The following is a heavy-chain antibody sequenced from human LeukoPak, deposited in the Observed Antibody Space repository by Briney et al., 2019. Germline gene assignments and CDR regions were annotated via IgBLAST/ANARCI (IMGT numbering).Heavy chain of an antibody. CDR1: GYSFTNYW. J-gene: IGHJ4*02. Sequence: GESLKISCKGYGYSFTNYWIGWVRQMPGKGLEWMGIIYPVDSDTRYSPSFQGQVTISADKSISTAYLQWSSLKASDTAMYYCARHYDILTGYYGYFDYWGQGTLVTVSS. CDR3: ARHYDILTGYYGYFDY. V-gene: IGHV5-51*01. CDR2: IYPVDSDT. D-gene: IGHD3-9*01.